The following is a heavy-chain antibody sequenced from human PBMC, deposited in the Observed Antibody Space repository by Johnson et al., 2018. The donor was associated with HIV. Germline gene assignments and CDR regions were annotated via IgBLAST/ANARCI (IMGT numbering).Heavy chain of an antibody. CDR2: TTDKLNSYTT. V-gene: IGHV3-72*01. D-gene: IGHD1-7*01. J-gene: IGHJ3*01. CDR1: GFTFSDYY. Sequence: VQLVESGGGLVQPGGSLRLSCVVSGFTFSDYYMDWVRQAPGKGLAWVGRTTDKLNSYTTKYAASVKGRITISRDDSKKSLYLKINSLRTEDTAVYYCARENYRRRDAFDVWGQGTVVIVSS. CDR3: ARENYRRRDAFDV.